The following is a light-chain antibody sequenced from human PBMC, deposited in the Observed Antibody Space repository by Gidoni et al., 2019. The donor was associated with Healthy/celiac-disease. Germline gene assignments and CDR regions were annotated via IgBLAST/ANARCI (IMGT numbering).Light chain of an antibody. CDR3: MQGTHWPSYT. CDR1: QSLVYSDGNTY. CDR2: KVS. Sequence: DVVMTQSPLSLPVTLGQPASISCRSSQSLVYSDGNTYLNWFQQRPGQSPRRLISKVSNRDSGVPDRFSGSGSVTDFTLKISRVEAEDVGVYYCMQGTHWPSYTFGQGTKLEIK. J-gene: IGKJ2*01. V-gene: IGKV2-30*01.